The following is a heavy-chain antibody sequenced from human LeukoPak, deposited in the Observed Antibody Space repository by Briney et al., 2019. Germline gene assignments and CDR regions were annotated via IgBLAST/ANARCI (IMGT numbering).Heavy chain of an antibody. D-gene: IGHD2-15*01. V-gene: IGHV5-51*01. J-gene: IGHJ4*02. CDR1: GYSFTSYW. Sequence: GESLKISCKGSGYSFTSYWIGWARQMPGKGLKWMGIIYPGDSDTRYSPSFQGQVTISADKSISTAYLQWSSLKASDTAMYYCARQYCSGGSCYHSTYDYWGQGTLVTVSS. CDR2: IYPGDSDT. CDR3: ARQYCSGGSCYHSTYDY.